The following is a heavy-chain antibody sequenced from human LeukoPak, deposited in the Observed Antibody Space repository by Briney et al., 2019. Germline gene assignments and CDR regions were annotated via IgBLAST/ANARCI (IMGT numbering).Heavy chain of an antibody. CDR1: GGTFSSYA. J-gene: IGHJ3*02. V-gene: IGHV1-69*13. CDR2: IIPIFGTA. CDR3: ARTYYYDTQGAFDI. Sequence: VKVSCKASGGTFSSYAISWVRQAPGQGLEWMGRIIPIFGTANYAQKFQGRVKLTTDESTSTAYMELSSLRSEDTAVYYCARTYYYDTQGAFDIWGQGTMVTVSS. D-gene: IGHD3-22*01.